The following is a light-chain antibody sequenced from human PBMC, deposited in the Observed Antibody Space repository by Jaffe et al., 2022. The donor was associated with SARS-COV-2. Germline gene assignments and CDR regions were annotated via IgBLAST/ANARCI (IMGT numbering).Light chain of an antibody. CDR1: SSDVGGYNY. CDR3: SSFAGGNKGEV. CDR2: EVS. Sequence: QSALTQPPSASGSPGQSVTISCTGTSSDVGGYNYVSWYQQHPGKAPQLMIYEVSKRPSGVPDRFSGSKSGNTASLTVSGLQAEDEADYYCSSFAGGNKGEVFGGGTKLTVL. J-gene: IGLJ2*01. V-gene: IGLV2-8*01.